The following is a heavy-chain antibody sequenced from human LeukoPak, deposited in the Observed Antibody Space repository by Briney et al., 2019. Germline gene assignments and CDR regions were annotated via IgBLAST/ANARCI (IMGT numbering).Heavy chain of an antibody. CDR2: IIDSGIST. CDR3: AKGSRGNYDY. J-gene: IGHJ4*02. Sequence: GGSLRLSCAASGFTFNSYAMTWVRQAPEKGLEWVSSIIDSGISTYYGDSVKGRFTISRDNSKNTLYLQMNSLRAEDTAIYYCAKGSRGNYDYWGQATLVTVSS. V-gene: IGHV3-23*01. CDR1: GFTFNSYA. D-gene: IGHD1-26*01.